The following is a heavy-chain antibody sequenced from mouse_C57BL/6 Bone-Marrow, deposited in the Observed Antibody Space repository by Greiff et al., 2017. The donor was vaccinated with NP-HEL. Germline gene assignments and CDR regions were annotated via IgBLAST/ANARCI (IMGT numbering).Heavy chain of an antibody. D-gene: IGHD4-1*01. CDR3: ARRNWDFDY. V-gene: IGHV1-19*01. Sequence: SGPVLVKPGASVKMSCKASGYTFTDYYMNWVKQSHGKSLEWIGVINPYNGGTSYNQKFKGKATLTVDKSSSTAYMELNSLTSEDSAVYYCARRNWDFDYWGQGTTLTVSS. CDR2: INPYNGGT. J-gene: IGHJ2*01. CDR1: GYTFTDYY.